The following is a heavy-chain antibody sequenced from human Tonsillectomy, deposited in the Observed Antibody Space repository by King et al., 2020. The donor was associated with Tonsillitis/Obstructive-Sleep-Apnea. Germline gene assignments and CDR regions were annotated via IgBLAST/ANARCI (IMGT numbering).Heavy chain of an antibody. D-gene: IGHD3-16*01. CDR1: GFTFDDYA. Sequence: QLVQSGGGLIQPGRSLRLSCAASGFTFDDYAMHWVRQVPGKGLEWVSGISWNSGSIGYADSVKGRFTISRDNAKNSLYLQMNSLRAEDTALYYCAKDMVWGPHTTIDYWGHGTLVTVSS. V-gene: IGHV3-9*01. CDR3: AKDMVWGPHTTIDY. CDR2: ISWNSGSI. J-gene: IGHJ4*01.